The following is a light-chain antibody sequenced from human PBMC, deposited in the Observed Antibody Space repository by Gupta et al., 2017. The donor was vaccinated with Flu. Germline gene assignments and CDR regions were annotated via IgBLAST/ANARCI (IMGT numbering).Light chain of an antibody. CDR3: QQYGSSPQT. J-gene: IGKJ1*01. V-gene: IGKV3-20*01. Sequence: EIVLTQSPGTLSLSPGERATLSCRASQRVSSNYLAWYQQKPGQAPRLLMYGASSRATGIPDRFSGSQSGTDFTLTISRLEPEDFAVYYCQQYGSSPQTFGQGTKVEVK. CDR1: QRVSSNY. CDR2: GAS.